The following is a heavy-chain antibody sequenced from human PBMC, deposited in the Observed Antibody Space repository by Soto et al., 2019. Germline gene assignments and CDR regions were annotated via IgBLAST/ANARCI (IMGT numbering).Heavy chain of an antibody. J-gene: IGHJ6*02. CDR3: ARHGIKVSPDV. D-gene: IGHD2-8*01. CDR2: ITTSSHTI. Sequence: VGSLRLSCASSVFTFSSYSMDCVRQAPGQWLEWISYITTSSHTIYYADSVRGRFTISRDNAKNSLFLQMNSLRDEDTAVYYCARHGIKVSPDVGGQGTTVRVYS. V-gene: IGHV3-48*02. CDR1: VFTFSSYS.